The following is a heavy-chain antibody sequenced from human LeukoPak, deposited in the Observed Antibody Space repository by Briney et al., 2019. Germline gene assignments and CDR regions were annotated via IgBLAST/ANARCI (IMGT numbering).Heavy chain of an antibody. D-gene: IGHD3-10*01. Sequence: GGSLRLTCAASGFTFSSYWWHWVRQAPGKGLVWVSRINSDGSSTSYADPVKGRFTISRDNAKNTLYLQMNGLRAEDTAVYYCARDRDFTGWFDPWGQGTLVSVSS. J-gene: IGHJ5*02. CDR2: INSDGSST. CDR3: ARDRDFTGWFDP. CDR1: GFTFSSYW. V-gene: IGHV3-74*01.